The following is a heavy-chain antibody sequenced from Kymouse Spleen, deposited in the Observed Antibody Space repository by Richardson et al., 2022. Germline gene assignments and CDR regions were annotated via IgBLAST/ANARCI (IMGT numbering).Heavy chain of an antibody. CDR2: INHSGST. CDR1: GGSFSGYY. CDR3: ARGLMTTVTFDY. Sequence: QVQLQQWGAGLLKPSETLSLTCAVYGGSFSGYYWSWIRQPPGKGLEWIGEINHSGSTNYNPSLKSRVTISVDTSKNQFSLKLSSVTAADTAVYYCARGLMTTVTFDYWGQGTLVTVSS. D-gene: IGHD4-17*01. V-gene: IGHV4-34*01. J-gene: IGHJ4*02.